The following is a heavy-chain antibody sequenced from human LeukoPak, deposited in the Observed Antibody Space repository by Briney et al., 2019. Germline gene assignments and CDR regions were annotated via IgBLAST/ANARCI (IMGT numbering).Heavy chain of an antibody. CDR1: GYTFTGYY. CDR3: ATNGGKTMILLDY. D-gene: IGHD3-22*01. V-gene: IGHV1-2*02. CDR2: INPNSGDT. Sequence: EASVKVSCKASGYTFTGYYIHWVRQAPGQGLEWMGWINPNSGDTNYALKFQGRVTMTRDTSISTAYMELSRLRSDDTAVYYCATNGGKTMILLDYWGQGTLVTVSS. J-gene: IGHJ4*02.